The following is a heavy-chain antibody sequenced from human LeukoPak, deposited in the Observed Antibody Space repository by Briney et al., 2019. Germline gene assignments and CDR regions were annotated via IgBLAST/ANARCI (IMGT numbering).Heavy chain of an antibody. CDR2: ISYDGSSK. CDR1: GFTFSSYG. V-gene: IGHV3-30*18. Sequence: PGRSLRLSCAASGFTFSSYGMHWVRQAPGKGLEWVAVISYDGSSKYYADSVKGRFTISRDNSKNTLYLQMNSLRAEDTAVYYCAKGQDAATSRYTGYYGMDVWGQGTTVTVSS. D-gene: IGHD6-25*01. J-gene: IGHJ6*02. CDR3: AKGQDAATSRYTGYYGMDV.